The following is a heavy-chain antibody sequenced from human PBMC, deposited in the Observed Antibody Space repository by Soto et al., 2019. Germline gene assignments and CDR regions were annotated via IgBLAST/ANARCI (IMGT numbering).Heavy chain of an antibody. D-gene: IGHD6-6*01. J-gene: IGHJ4*02. Sequence: SETLSLTCTVSGGSISSGGYYWSWIRQHPGKGLEWIGYIYYSGSTYYNPSLKSRVTISVDTSKNQFSLKLSSVTAADTAVYYCARAAGMAARRLSFGYWGQGTLVTVSS. CDR1: GGSISSGGYY. CDR2: IYYSGST. CDR3: ARAAGMAARRLSFGY. V-gene: IGHV4-31*03.